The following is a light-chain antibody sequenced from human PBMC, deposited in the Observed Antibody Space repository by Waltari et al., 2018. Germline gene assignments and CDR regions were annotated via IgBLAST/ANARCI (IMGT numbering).Light chain of an antibody. CDR1: QSVSSCY. CDR2: GAS. V-gene: IGKV3-20*01. Sequence: DIVLTQSPGTLSLSPGARATLPCRASQSVSSCYLAWYQQKPAQAPRLLIYGASSRATGIPDRFSGSGSGTGFTLTISRLDADDYAVYYGQQYGSSAPYKFGQGTKVEMK. J-gene: IGKJ2*01. CDR3: QQYGSSAPYK.